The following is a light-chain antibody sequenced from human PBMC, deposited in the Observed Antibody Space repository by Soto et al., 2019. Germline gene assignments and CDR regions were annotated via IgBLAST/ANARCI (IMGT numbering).Light chain of an antibody. Sequence: QSALTQPASVSGSPGQSFTISCTGTSSDVGGYNYVSWYQQHPDKAPKLMIYDVSNRPSGVSNRFSGSKSGNTASLTISGLQAEDEADYYCSSYTSSSTLVVFGGGTKLTVL. V-gene: IGLV2-14*01. CDR2: DVS. J-gene: IGLJ2*01. CDR3: SSYTSSSTLVV. CDR1: SSDVGGYNY.